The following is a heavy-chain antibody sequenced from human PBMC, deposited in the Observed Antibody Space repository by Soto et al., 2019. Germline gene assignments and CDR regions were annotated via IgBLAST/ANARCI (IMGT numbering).Heavy chain of an antibody. CDR1: GFTFSNYN. CDR3: AREFFYDY. CDR2: ISSSSTI. D-gene: IGHD3-3*01. J-gene: IGHJ4*02. Sequence: EVQLVESGGGLVQPGGSLRLSCAASGFTFSNYNMNWVRQAPGKGLEWVSYISSSSTIYYADSVEGRFTISRDNAKNSLYLQMNSLRDEDTAVYYCAREFFYDYWGQGTLVTVSS. V-gene: IGHV3-48*02.